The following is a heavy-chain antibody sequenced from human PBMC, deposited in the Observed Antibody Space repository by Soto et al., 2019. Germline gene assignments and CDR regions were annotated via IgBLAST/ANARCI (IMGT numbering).Heavy chain of an antibody. Sequence: QVQLVQSGAEVKKPGASVKVSCKASGYTFTSYGISWVRQAPGQGLEWMGWISAYNGNTNYAQKLQGRVTMTTDTSKSTAKMELRSLRSDDTAVYYCARDHRGYSGTTAWAIFYPWGEGSLVTVAS. CDR2: ISAYNGNT. CDR1: GYTFTSYG. D-gene: IGHD1-26*01. V-gene: IGHV1-18*04. J-gene: IGHJ5*02. CDR3: ARDHRGYSGTTAWAIFYP.